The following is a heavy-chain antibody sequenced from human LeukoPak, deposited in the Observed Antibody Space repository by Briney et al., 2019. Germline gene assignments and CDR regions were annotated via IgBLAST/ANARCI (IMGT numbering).Heavy chain of an antibody. CDR1: GFTFSSYS. CDR3: ARVGGNSGVNAFDI. Sequence: GGSLRLSCAASGFTFSSYSMNWVRQAPGKGLEWVANIKQDGSEKYYVDSVKGRFTISRDNAKNSLYLQMNSLRAEDTAVYYCARVGGNSGVNAFDIWAKGQWSPSLQ. V-gene: IGHV3-7*01. CDR2: IKQDGSEK. J-gene: IGHJ3*02. D-gene: IGHD4-23*01.